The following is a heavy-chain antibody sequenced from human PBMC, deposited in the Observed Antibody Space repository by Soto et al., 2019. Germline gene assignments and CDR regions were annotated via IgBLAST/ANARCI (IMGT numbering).Heavy chain of an antibody. J-gene: IGHJ4*02. D-gene: IGHD4-17*01. CDR3: AQTPRDDYVDLNY. CDR1: GFTFSSYA. V-gene: IGHV3-30-3*01. CDR2: ISYDGSNK. Sequence: QVQLVESGGGVVQPGRSLRLSCAASGFTFSSYAMHWVRQAPGKGLEWVAVISYDGSNKYYADSVKGRFTISRDNSKNTLYLQMNSLRAEDTAVYYCAQTPRDDYVDLNYWGQGTLVTVSS.